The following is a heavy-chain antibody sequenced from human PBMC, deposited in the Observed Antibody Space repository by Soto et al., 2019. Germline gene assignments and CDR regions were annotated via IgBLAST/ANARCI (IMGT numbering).Heavy chain of an antibody. J-gene: IGHJ6*02. CDR2: SNYGGPT. CDR3: ARQGAYRTIVYYYYGMDV. CDR1: GDTIYSTVYS. D-gene: IGHD3-16*01. Sequence: SETXSLTWTFSGDTIYSTVYSWGWMRQPPGRGLEWIGSSNYGGPTYYSPSLQSRVTISLDTAKNHFSLNPRSVTAADSAVYYYARQGAYRTIVYYYYGMDVWGQGTTVTVSS. V-gene: IGHV4-39*01.